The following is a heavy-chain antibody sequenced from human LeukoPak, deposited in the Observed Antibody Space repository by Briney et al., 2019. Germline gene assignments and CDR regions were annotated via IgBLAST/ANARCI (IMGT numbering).Heavy chain of an antibody. CDR2: IYYSGST. CDR1: GGSISSYY. CDR3: AVAFYDYFGGIYLGNPFGPLRAV. D-gene: IGHD3-16*02. J-gene: IGHJ6*04. Sequence: SETLSLTCTVSGGSISSYYWSWIRQPPGKGLEWIGYIYYSGSTNYNPSLKSRVTISVDTSKNQFSLKLSSVTAADTAVYYCAVAFYDYFGGIYLGNPFGPLRAVGGKGTRATVSS. V-gene: IGHV4-59*08.